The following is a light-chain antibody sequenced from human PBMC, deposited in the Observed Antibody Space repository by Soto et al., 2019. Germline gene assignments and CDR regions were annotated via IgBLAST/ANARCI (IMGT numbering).Light chain of an antibody. J-gene: IGKJ1*01. V-gene: IGKV1-17*02. CDR1: QSISSY. Sequence: DIQMTQSPSSLSASVGDRVTITCRASQSISSYLNWYHQKPGKAPKLLIHTASSLQSGVPSRFSGSGSGTEFTLTISDLQPDDFATYYCQQYHNYPRTFGQGTKVDI. CDR3: QQYHNYPRT. CDR2: TAS.